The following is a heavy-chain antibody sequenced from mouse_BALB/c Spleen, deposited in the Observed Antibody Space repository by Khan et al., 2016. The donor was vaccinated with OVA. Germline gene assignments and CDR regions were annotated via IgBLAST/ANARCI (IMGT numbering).Heavy chain of an antibody. CDR2: INPTSGYT. J-gene: IGHJ2*01. CDR3: TRDRIDY. Sequence: VQLQESGAELAKPGASVKMSCKASGYTFTTYWMHWVKQRPGQGLEWIGYINPTSGYTDYTEKFKDRATLSADKSSSTAYMQLSSLTSEDSAVYYCTRDRIDYGGQGTTLTVSS. V-gene: IGHV1-7*01. CDR1: GYTFTTYW.